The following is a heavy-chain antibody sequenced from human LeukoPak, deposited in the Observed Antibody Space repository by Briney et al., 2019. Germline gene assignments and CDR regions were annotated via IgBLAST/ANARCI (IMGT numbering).Heavy chain of an antibody. Sequence: GGSLRLSCAASGFTFDDYAMHWVRQAPGKSLEWVSGISWNSGSIGYADSAKGRFTISRDNSKNTLYLQMNSLRAEDTAVYYCAKYSSGWYGFDYWGQGTLVTVSS. V-gene: IGHV3-9*01. J-gene: IGHJ4*02. CDR1: GFTFDDYA. CDR2: ISWNSGSI. D-gene: IGHD6-19*01. CDR3: AKYSSGWYGFDY.